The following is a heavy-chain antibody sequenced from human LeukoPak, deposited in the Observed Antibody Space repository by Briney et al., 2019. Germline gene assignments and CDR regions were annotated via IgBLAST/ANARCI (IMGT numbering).Heavy chain of an antibody. CDR1: GGSISSYY. D-gene: IGHD3-22*01. CDR2: IYYSGST. Sequence: PSETLSLTCTVSGGSISSYYWSWIRQPPGKGLEWIGYIYYSGSTNYNPSLKSRVTISVDTSKNQFSLKLSSVTAADTAVYYCARRKYYYDSSGYYFYYFDYWGRGTLVTVSS. CDR3: ARRKYYYDSSGYYFYYFDY. J-gene: IGHJ4*02. V-gene: IGHV4-59*08.